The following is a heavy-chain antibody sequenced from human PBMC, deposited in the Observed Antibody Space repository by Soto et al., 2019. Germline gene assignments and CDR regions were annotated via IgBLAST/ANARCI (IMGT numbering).Heavy chain of an antibody. CDR2: INPSGGST. Sequence: ASVKGSCKASGYTFTSYYMHWVRQAPGQGLEWMGIINPSGGSTSYAQKFQGRVTMTSDTSTSTVYMELSSLRSDDTAVHYCARVGEYRSSHRIGMAVSDPWTTVTVS. CDR1: GYTFTSYY. J-gene: IGHJ6*02. V-gene: IGHV1-46*01. D-gene: IGHD6-13*01. CDR3: ARVGEYRSSHRIGMAV.